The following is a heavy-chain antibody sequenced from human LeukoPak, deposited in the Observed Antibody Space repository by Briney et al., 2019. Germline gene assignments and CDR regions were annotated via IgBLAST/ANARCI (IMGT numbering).Heavy chain of an antibody. V-gene: IGHV1-18*01. CDR3: ARGEGWYCSSTSCYDTYYYYGMDV. D-gene: IGHD2-2*01. Sequence: ASVKVSCKASGYTFTSYGISWVRQAPGQGLEWMGWISAYNDNTNYAQKLQGRVTMTTDTSTSTAYMELRSLRSDDTAVYYCARGEGWYCSSTSCYDTYYYYGMDVWGQGTTVTVSS. CDR2: ISAYNDNT. J-gene: IGHJ6*02. CDR1: GYTFTSYG.